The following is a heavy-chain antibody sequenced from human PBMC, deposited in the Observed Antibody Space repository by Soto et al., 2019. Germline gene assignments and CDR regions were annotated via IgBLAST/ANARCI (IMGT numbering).Heavy chain of an antibody. CDR2: INHSGIT. V-gene: IGHV4-34*10. D-gene: IGHD3-22*01. CDR1: GGSFRGYF. Sequence: PSETLSLTCAVYGGSFRGYFWSWIRQPPGKGLEWIGEINHSGITSYSPSLGSRVTTSVDTPKNQFSLRLRSVTAADTAVYYCSRAPEWSRDSRGYPDYWGQGTLVTVSS. CDR3: SRAPEWSRDSRGYPDY. J-gene: IGHJ4*02.